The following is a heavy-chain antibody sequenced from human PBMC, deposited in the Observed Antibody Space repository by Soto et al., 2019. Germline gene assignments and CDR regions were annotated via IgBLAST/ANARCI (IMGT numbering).Heavy chain of an antibody. CDR1: GFTFSSYA. J-gene: IGHJ2*01. D-gene: IGHD2-15*01. CDR3: VTDDRILGRRYVDL. CDR2: ISFSDGGT. Sequence: EEQLLESGGGLIQPGGSLRLAGAASGFTFSSYAMTWVRQAPGKGLEWVSSISFSDGGTYYADSVKGRLTISRDNSKNTLFLQMNSLIVADTAVYYCVTDDRILGRRYVDLWGRGTLVTVSS. V-gene: IGHV3-23*01.